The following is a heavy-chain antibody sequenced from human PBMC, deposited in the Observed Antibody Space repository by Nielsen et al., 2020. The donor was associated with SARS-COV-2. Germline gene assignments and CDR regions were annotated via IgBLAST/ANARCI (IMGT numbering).Heavy chain of an antibody. V-gene: IGHV3-15*01. Sequence: GGSLRLSCVASGFTFSNAWMSWVRQAPGKGLEWVGRIKSKTDGGTTDYAAPVKGRFTISRDDSKNTLYLQMNSLKTEDTAVYYCTTVAAGTSYYFDYWGQGTLVTVSS. CDR1: GFTFSNAW. CDR3: TTVAAGTSYYFDY. D-gene: IGHD6-13*01. CDR2: IKSKTDGGTT. J-gene: IGHJ4*02.